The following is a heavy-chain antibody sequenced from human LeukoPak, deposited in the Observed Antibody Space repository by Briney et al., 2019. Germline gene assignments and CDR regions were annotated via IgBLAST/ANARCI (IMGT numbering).Heavy chain of an antibody. CDR2: IYYNGNT. V-gene: IGHV4-39*01. CDR1: GGSISSSIYY. D-gene: IGHD1-1*01. CDR3: ARHQAGTTLDS. Sequence: SETLSLTCTVSGGSISSSIYYWGWIRQPPGKGLEWIGSIYYNGNTYYYPSLKSRVTISVDTSKNQFSLRLTSVTAADTAVYYCARHQAGTTLDSWGQGTLVTVSS. J-gene: IGHJ4*02.